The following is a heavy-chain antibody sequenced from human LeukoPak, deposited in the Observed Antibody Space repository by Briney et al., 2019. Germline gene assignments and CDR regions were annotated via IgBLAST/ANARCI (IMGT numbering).Heavy chain of an antibody. CDR2: ISSSSSYI. V-gene: IGHV3-21*01. Sequence: PGGSLRLSCAASGFTFSSYSMNWVRQAPGKGLEWVSSISSSSSYIYYADSVEGRFTISRDNAKNSLYLQMNSLRAEDTAVYYCAREGVIAVAGLDYWGQGTLVTVSS. J-gene: IGHJ4*02. D-gene: IGHD6-19*01. CDR1: GFTFSSYS. CDR3: AREGVIAVAGLDY.